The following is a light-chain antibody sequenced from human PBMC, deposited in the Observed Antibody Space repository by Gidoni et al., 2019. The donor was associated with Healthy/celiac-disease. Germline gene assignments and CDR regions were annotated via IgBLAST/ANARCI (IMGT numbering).Light chain of an antibody. Sequence: EIVLTQSPATLSLSPGERATLSCRASQSVSSYLAWYQQQPGQAPRLLIYDASNRATGIPARFSGSGSGTDFTLTISSLEPEDCAVYYCQQRSNWPSITFGPGTKVDIK. CDR3: QQRSNWPSIT. V-gene: IGKV3-11*01. CDR1: QSVSSY. CDR2: DAS. J-gene: IGKJ3*01.